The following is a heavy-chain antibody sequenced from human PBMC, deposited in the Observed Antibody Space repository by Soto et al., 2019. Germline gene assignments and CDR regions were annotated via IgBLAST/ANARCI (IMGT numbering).Heavy chain of an antibody. V-gene: IGHV5-51*01. CDR2: IFPADSDT. CDR1: QYNFMNFW. J-gene: IGHJ6*02. CDR3: TATSTSAMDV. Sequence: GESLKISCNGSQYNFMNFWVGWVRQMPGKGLEWMGIIFPADSDTRFSPSFQGRVTMSVDKSTYTAYLQWSSLEASDTAIYYCTATSTSAMDVWGQGTPVTVSS. D-gene: IGHD1-26*01.